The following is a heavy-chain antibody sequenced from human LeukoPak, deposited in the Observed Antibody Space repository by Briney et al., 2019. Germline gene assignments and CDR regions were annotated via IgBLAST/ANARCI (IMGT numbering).Heavy chain of an antibody. CDR2: IKQDGSET. V-gene: IGHV3-7*01. Sequence: PGGSLRLSCAASGFTLSNYWMGWVRQAPGKGLEWVANIKQDGSETYYVDSVRGRFTFSRDNAENSVYLQMNSLRAEDTAVYYCVRQMVGASFDYWGQGTLVTVSS. CDR3: VRQMVGASFDY. D-gene: IGHD1-26*01. J-gene: IGHJ4*02. CDR1: GFTLSNYW.